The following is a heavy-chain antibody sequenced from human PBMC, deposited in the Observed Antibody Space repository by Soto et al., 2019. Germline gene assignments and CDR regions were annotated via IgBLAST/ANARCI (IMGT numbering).Heavy chain of an antibody. D-gene: IGHD2-21*02. V-gene: IGHV3-23*01. CDR1: GFTFSSYA. J-gene: IGHJ4*02. Sequence: SGGSLRLSCAASGFTFSSYAMSWVRQAPGKGLEWVSAISGSGGSTYYADSVKGRFTISRDNSKNTLYLQMNSLRAEDTAVYYCAKDRTVVTPEPYYYFDYWGQGTLVTVSS. CDR2: ISGSGGST. CDR3: AKDRTVVTPEPYYYFDY.